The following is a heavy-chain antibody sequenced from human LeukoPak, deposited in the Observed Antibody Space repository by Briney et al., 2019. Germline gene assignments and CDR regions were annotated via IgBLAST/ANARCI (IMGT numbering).Heavy chain of an antibody. Sequence: GGSLRLSCAASGFSVSSNYMNWVRQAPGKGLEWVSAIYTGGTTYYADSVKGRFTISRDNSKNTLYLQLNSLRAEDTAVYYCARDKLGSGYSSDFDCWGQGTLVTVSP. CDR2: IYTGGTT. V-gene: IGHV3-66*02. J-gene: IGHJ4*02. CDR3: ARDKLGSGYSSDFDC. CDR1: GFSVSSNY. D-gene: IGHD6-19*01.